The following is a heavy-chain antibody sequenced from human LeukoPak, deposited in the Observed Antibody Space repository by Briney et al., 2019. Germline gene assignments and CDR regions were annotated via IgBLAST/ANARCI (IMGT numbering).Heavy chain of an antibody. Sequence: ASVKVSCKASGYTFTGYYMHWVRQALGQGLEWMGWINPNSGGTNYAQKFQGRVTMTRDTSISTAYMELSRLRSDDTAVYYCARCLSYSSDLDYWGQGTLVTVSS. D-gene: IGHD6-19*01. J-gene: IGHJ4*02. CDR1: GYTFTGYY. CDR2: INPNSGGT. V-gene: IGHV1-2*02. CDR3: ARCLSYSSDLDY.